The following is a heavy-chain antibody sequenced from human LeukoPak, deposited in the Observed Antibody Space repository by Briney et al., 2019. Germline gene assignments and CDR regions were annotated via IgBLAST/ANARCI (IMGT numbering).Heavy chain of an antibody. V-gene: IGHV4-34*01. Sequence: PSETLSLTCTVSGGSISSYYWSWIRQPPGKGLEWIGEINHSGSTNYNPSLKSRVTISVDTSKNQFSLKLSSVTAADTAVYYCARGPRGLWFGRRLFDYWGQGTLVTVSS. CDR2: INHSGST. J-gene: IGHJ4*02. CDR3: ARGPRGLWFGRRLFDY. CDR1: GGSISSYY. D-gene: IGHD3-10*01.